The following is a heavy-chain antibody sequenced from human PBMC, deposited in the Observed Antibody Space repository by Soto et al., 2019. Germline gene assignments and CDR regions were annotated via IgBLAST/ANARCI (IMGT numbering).Heavy chain of an antibody. Sequence: EVQLVESGGGLVQPGGSLRLSCAASGFTFSSYWMSWVRQAPGKGLVWVANIKEDGSQKFYVDSVRGRFTISRDNAKNSLYLPINSLRAEDTAVYYCASHYYDSSGIIIGEYSQHWSQGTLLTVSS. CDR2: IKEDGSQK. CDR1: GFTFSSYW. D-gene: IGHD3-22*01. CDR3: ASHYYDSSGIIIGEYSQH. J-gene: IGHJ1*01. V-gene: IGHV3-7*03.